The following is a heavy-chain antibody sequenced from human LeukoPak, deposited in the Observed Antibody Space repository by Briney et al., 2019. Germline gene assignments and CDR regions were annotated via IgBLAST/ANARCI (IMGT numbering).Heavy chain of an antibody. CDR2: IGSSGSTI. D-gene: IGHD3-9*01. Sequence: PGGSLRLSCAASGFTFSSYETNWVRQAPGKGLEWVSYIGSSGSTIYYADSVKGRFTISRDNAKNSLYLQMNNLRAEDTAVYYCATGGWLLSCWGQGSLVTVSS. CDR1: GFTFSSYE. V-gene: IGHV3-48*03. J-gene: IGHJ4*02. CDR3: ATGGWLLSC.